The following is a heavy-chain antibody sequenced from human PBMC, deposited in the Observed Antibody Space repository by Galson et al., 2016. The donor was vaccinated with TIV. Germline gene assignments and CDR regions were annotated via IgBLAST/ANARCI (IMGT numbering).Heavy chain of an antibody. CDR3: ARMFGLYSGYDA. CDR1: GFTFSRYG. V-gene: IGHV3-33*01. J-gene: IGHJ5*02. CDR2: IWYEGNNR. Sequence: SLRLSCATSGFTFSRYGMHWVRQAPGKGLEWVAVIWYEGNNRDYADSVKGRFTISRDNPKKTLYLHMNSLRVEDTAVHCCARMFGLYSGYDACGQGTLVTVPS. D-gene: IGHD5-12*01.